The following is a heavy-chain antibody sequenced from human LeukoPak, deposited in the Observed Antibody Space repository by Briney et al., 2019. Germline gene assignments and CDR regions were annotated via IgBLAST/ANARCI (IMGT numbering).Heavy chain of an antibody. CDR3: ARDVYYVRMGGNWFDP. J-gene: IGHJ5*02. V-gene: IGHV1-69*13. CDR1: GGTFSSYA. D-gene: IGHD3-10*02. CDR2: IIPIFGTA. Sequence: SVKVSCXASGGTFSSYAISWVRQARGQGLEWMGGIIPIFGTANYAQKFQGRVTITADESTSTAYMELSSLRSEDTAVYYCARDVYYVRMGGNWFDPWGQGTLVTVSS.